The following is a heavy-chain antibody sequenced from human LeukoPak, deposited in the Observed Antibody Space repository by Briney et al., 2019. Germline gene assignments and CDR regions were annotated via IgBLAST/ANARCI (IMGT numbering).Heavy chain of an antibody. CDR2: ISSSSSYI. Sequence: PGGSLRLSCAASGFTFSSYSMNWVRQAPGKGLEWVSSISSSSSYIYYADSVKGRFTISRDNAKNSLYLQMNSLRAEDTAVYYCARGKVYSGSFLDAFDIWGQGTMVTVSS. J-gene: IGHJ3*02. D-gene: IGHD1-26*01. CDR1: GFTFSSYS. CDR3: ARGKVYSGSFLDAFDI. V-gene: IGHV3-21*01.